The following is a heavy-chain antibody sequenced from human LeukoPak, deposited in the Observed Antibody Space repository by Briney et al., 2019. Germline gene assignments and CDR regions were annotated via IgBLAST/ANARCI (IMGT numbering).Heavy chain of an antibody. J-gene: IGHJ4*02. D-gene: IGHD6-13*01. Sequence: SETLSLTCTVSGGSISGYYWAWIRQPPGKGLEWIGSIFHTGSTYHNPSLKSQVTISVDTSKNQFSLKLNSVTAADTAVYYCARDHSSSSEDYWGQGTLVTVSS. CDR1: GGSISGYY. CDR3: ARDHSSSSEDY. V-gene: IGHV4-38-2*02. CDR2: IFHTGST.